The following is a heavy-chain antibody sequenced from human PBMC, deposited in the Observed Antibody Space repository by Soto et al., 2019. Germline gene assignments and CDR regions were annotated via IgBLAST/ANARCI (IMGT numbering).Heavy chain of an antibody. Sequence: QLQLQESGPGLVKPSETLSLTCTVSGGSISSSSYYWGWIRQPPGKGLEWIGSIYYSGSTYYNPSRKSRGTISVETSKNQFSLKLSSVTAADTAVYYCASLIREYCGGDCYTPPDYWGQGTLVTVSS. J-gene: IGHJ4*02. CDR1: GGSISSSSYY. CDR3: ASLIREYCGGDCYTPPDY. V-gene: IGHV4-39*01. D-gene: IGHD2-21*02. CDR2: IYYSGST.